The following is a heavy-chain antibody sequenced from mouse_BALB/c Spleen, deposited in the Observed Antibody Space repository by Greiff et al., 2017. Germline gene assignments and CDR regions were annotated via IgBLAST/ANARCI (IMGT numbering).Heavy chain of an antibody. CDR1: GYSITSGY. CDR3: ARWGSSSDFDY. CDR2: LSYSGST. Sequence: VQLKQSGPSLVKPSQTLSLTCSVTGYSITSGYWNWCRKLPGDKLEYMGDLSYSGSTYYNPSLKSRISITSDTSKNQYYLQLNSVTTDDTATYYCARWGSSSDFDYWGQGTTLTVSS. D-gene: IGHD1-1*01. V-gene: IGHV3-8*02. J-gene: IGHJ2*01.